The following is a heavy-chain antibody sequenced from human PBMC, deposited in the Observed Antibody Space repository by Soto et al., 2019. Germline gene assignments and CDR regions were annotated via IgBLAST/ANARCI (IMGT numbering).Heavy chain of an antibody. CDR2: IYDSGST. D-gene: IGHD3-22*01. V-gene: IGHV4-31*03. CDR3: ARAITMISPHHGRAAFDI. Sequence: QVQLQESGPGLVKPSQTLSLTCTVSGGSISSGGYYWSWIRQHPGKGLEWIGYIYDSGSTYYNPSLKSRVTISVDTSKNQFSLKLSSVTAADTAVYYCARAITMISPHHGRAAFDIWGQGTMVTVSS. CDR1: GGSISSGGYY. J-gene: IGHJ3*02.